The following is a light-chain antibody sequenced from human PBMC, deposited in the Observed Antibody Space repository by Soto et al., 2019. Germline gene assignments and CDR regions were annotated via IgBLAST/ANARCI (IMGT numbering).Light chain of an antibody. V-gene: IGKV1-5*01. CDR3: LQQNSYPRT. J-gene: IGKJ1*01. Sequence: DIQITQSPSTLSASVGDRVTITCRASQTVNTWLAWYQQKPGKAPKVLIFDASSLKTGVPSRFSGSGSGTEFTLTISSLQPEDFATYYCLQQNSYPRTFGQGTKVDIK. CDR2: DAS. CDR1: QTVNTW.